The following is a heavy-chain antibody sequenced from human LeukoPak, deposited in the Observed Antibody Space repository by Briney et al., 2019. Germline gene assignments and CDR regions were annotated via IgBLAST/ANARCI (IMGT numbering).Heavy chain of an antibody. D-gene: IGHD6-19*01. J-gene: IGHJ4*02. Sequence: ASVKVSCKASGYTSTSYGISWVRQAPGQGLEWMGWISAYNGNTNYAQKLQGRVTMTTDTSTSTAYMGLRSLRSDDTAVYYCARAWSSGWYSTLPYFDYWGQGTLVTVSS. CDR1: GYTSTSYG. V-gene: IGHV1-18*01. CDR3: ARAWSSGWYSTLPYFDY. CDR2: ISAYNGNT.